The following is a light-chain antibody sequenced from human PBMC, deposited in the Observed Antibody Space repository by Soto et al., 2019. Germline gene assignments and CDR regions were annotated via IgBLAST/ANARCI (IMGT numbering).Light chain of an antibody. Sequence: DIQMTQSPSTLSASVGDRVTITCRASQSLSTWLAWYQQKPGNAPKLLIFDASNLESGVPSRFSGSGSGTEFTLTIDSLQPDDFATYYCQQYNSDSRTFGQGTKVDIK. CDR3: QQYNSDSRT. CDR2: DAS. CDR1: QSLSTW. J-gene: IGKJ1*01. V-gene: IGKV1-5*01.